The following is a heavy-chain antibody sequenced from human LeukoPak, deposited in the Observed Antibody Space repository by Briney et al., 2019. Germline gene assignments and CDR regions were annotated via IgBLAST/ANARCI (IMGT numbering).Heavy chain of an antibody. Sequence: PGGSLRLSCAASGFTFSSYAMSWVRQAPGKGLEWVSAISGSGGSTYYADSVKGRFTISRDNSKNTLYLQMNSLRAEDTAVYYCARDHPSIVGAPDAFDIWGQGTMVTVSS. V-gene: IGHV3-23*01. D-gene: IGHD1-26*01. CDR3: ARDHPSIVGAPDAFDI. CDR1: GFTFSSYA. J-gene: IGHJ3*02. CDR2: ISGSGGST.